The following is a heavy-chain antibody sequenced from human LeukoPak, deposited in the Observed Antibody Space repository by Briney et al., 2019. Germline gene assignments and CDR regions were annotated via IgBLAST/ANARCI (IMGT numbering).Heavy chain of an antibody. CDR3: ARDLYQLPSFDI. CDR1: GYTFTGYY. CDR2: INPNSGGT. Sequence: ASVKVSCKASGYTFTGYYMHWVRQAPGQGLEWMGWINPNSGGTNYAQKFQGRVTMTRDTSISTAYMELSRLRCDDTAVYYCARDLYQLPSFDIWGQGTMVTVSS. J-gene: IGHJ3*02. D-gene: IGHD2-2*01. V-gene: IGHV1-2*02.